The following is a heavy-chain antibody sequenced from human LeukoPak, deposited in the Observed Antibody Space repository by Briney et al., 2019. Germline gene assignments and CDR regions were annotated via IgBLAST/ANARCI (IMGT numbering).Heavy chain of an antibody. D-gene: IGHD2-2*01. CDR2: INPNSGGT. V-gene: IGHV1-2*02. CDR3: ARSRIVVVPAATYIPSGGDAFDI. J-gene: IGHJ3*02. Sequence: GASVKVSCKASGYTFTGYYMHWVRQAPGQGLEWMGWINPNSGGTNYAQKFQGRVTMTRDTSISTAYMELSRLRSDDTAVYYCARSRIVVVPAATYIPSGGDAFDIWGQGTMVTVSS. CDR1: GYTFTGYY.